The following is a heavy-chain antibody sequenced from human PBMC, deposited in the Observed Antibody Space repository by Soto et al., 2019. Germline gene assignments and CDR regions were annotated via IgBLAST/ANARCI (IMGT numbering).Heavy chain of an antibody. CDR2: ISAYNGNT. D-gene: IGHD6-13*01. CDR3: ARDQSSSGYTTPSRFDP. CDR1: GYTFTSYG. V-gene: IGHV1-18*01. J-gene: IGHJ5*02. Sequence: QVQLGQSGAEVKKPGASVKVYCKASGYTFTSYGISWLRQAPGQGLEWMGWISAYNGNTNYAQKLQGRVTMTTDTPPRTAYVELRSLRSDDTAVYYFARDQSSSGYTTPSRFDPWGQGALVTVAS.